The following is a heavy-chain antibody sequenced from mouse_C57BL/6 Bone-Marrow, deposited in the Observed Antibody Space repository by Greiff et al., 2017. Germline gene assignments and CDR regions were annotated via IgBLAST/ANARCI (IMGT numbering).Heavy chain of an antibody. CDR1: GYTFTSYW. D-gene: IGHD1-1*01. J-gene: IGHJ1*03. V-gene: IGHV1-69*01. CDR2: IDPSDSYT. CDR3: ARWSTTVAYWYFDV. Sequence: QVQLQQPGAELVMPGASVKLSCTASGYTFTSYWMHWVKQRPGQGLEWIGEIDPSDSYTNYNQKFKGKSTLTVDKSSSTAYMQLSSLTSEDSAVYYCARWSTTVAYWYFDVWGTGTTVTVSS.